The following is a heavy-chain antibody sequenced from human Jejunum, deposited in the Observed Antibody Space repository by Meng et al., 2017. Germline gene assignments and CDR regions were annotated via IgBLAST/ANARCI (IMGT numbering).Heavy chain of an antibody. CDR1: GYPFTSNY. D-gene: IGHD1-26*01. CDR2: INPTSGST. V-gene: IGHV1-46*03. Sequence: QVQLGQSGAEVNKPGASVKVSCKASGYPFTSNYLHWARQAPGQGLEWMGIINPTSGSTSYAQKFQGRVTMTRDTSTSTVYMELSSLRSEDTAVYYCARGAYTGRWDYWGQGTLVTVSS. J-gene: IGHJ4*02. CDR3: ARGAYTGRWDY.